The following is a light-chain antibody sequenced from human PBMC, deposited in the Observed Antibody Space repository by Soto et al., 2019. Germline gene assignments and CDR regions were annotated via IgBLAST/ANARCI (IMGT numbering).Light chain of an antibody. Sequence: EIVMTQSPATLSVCPGERATLSCRASQSVNNNLAWYQQKPGQAPRLLIYGASARATGIPARFSGSGSGTEFTLTISSLQSEDFAVYYCQQYNNWPLTFGGGTNVEIK. J-gene: IGKJ4*01. V-gene: IGKV3-15*01. CDR1: QSVNNN. CDR3: QQYNNWPLT. CDR2: GAS.